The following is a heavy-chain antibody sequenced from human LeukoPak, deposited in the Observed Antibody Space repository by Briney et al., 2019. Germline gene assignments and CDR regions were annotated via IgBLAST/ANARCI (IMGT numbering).Heavy chain of an antibody. CDR3: ARDSSKHSSGYYYPLPANYGMDV. J-gene: IGHJ6*02. Sequence: GGSLRLSCAASGFTFSSYSINRVRQAPGKGLEWVSSISSSSSYIYYADSVKGRFTISRDNAKNSLYLQMNSLRAEDTAVYYCARDSSKHSSGYYYPLPANYGMDVWGQGTTVTVSS. CDR1: GFTFSSYS. CDR2: ISSSSSYI. V-gene: IGHV3-21*01. D-gene: IGHD3-22*01.